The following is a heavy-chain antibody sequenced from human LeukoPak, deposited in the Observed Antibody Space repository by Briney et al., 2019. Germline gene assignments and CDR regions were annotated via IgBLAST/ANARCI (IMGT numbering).Heavy chain of an antibody. Sequence: QPGRSPRLSCAASGFTFDDYAMHWVRQAPGKGLEWVSGISWNSGSIGYADSVKGRFTISRDNSKNTLYLQMNSLGAEDTALYHCAKDLAGYSNDRDFGMDVWGQGTTVTVSS. CDR2: ISWNSGSI. V-gene: IGHV3-9*01. D-gene: IGHD4-11*01. CDR1: GFTFDDYA. CDR3: AKDLAGYSNDRDFGMDV. J-gene: IGHJ6*02.